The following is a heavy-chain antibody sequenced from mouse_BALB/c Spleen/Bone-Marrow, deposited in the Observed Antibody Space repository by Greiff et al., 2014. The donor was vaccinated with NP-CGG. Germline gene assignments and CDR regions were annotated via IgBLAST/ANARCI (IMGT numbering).Heavy chain of an antibody. CDR2: LDPSDSYT. CDR3: TRGANPYYYTMDY. J-gene: IGHJ4*01. CDR1: GYTFTSYW. Sequence: QVQLQQSGAELVKPWASVKMSCKASGYTFTSYWMHWVKQRPGQGLEWIGVLDPSDSYTTYNQKFKGKATLTVDTSSNTAYMQLSSLTSEDSAVYYCTRGANPYYYTMDYWGQGTSVAVSS. D-gene: IGHD4-1*01. V-gene: IGHV1S127*01.